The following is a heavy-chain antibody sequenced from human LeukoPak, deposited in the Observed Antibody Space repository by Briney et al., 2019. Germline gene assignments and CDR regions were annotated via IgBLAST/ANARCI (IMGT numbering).Heavy chain of an antibody. CDR1: GYSISSGYY. V-gene: IGHV4-38-2*01. J-gene: IGHJ6*03. CDR3: ARGGGYPQRYYYYYYYMDV. CDR2: IYNSGST. D-gene: IGHD5-12*01. Sequence: YPSETLSLTCAVSGYSISSGYYWGWIRQPPGKGLEWIGSIYNSGSTYYNPSLKSRVTISVDTSKNQFSLMLSSVTAADTAVYYRARGGGYPQRYYYYYYYMDVWGKGTTVTVSS.